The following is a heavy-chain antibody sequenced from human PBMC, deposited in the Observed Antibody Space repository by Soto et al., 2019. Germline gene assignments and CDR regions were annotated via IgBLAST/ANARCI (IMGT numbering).Heavy chain of an antibody. D-gene: IGHD6-19*01. J-gene: IGHJ4*02. V-gene: IGHV1-46*01. CDR3: ARDGRYSSGWDHIGDY. Sequence: ASVKVSCKASGYTFTSYYMHWVRQAPGQGLEWMGIINPSGGSTSYAQKFQGRVTMTRDTSTSTVYMELSSLRSEDTAVYYCARDGRYSSGWDHIGDYWGQGTLVTVSS. CDR1: GYTFTSYY. CDR2: INPSGGST.